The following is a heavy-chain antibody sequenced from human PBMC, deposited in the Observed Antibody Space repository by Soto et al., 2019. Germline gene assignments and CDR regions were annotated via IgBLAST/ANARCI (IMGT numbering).Heavy chain of an antibody. J-gene: IGHJ4*02. V-gene: IGHV1-3*01. Sequence: QVQLVQSGAEVKKPGASVKVSCKASGYTFTSYAMHWVRQAPGQRLEWMGWINAGNGNTKYSQKFHGRVTITRDTSASTAYMELSSLRSEDTAVYYCARVPGDFGVVIPLYYWGQGTLVTVSS. CDR1: GYTFTSYA. D-gene: IGHD3-3*01. CDR2: INAGNGNT. CDR3: ARVPGDFGVVIPLYY.